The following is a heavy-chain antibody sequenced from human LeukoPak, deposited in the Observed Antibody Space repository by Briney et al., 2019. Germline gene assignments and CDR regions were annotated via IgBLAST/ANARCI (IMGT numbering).Heavy chain of an antibody. D-gene: IGHD4-23*01. J-gene: IGHJ3*02. V-gene: IGHV4-61*02. CDR2: IYTSGST. Sequence: SQTLSLTCTVSGGSISSGSYYWSWIRQPAGKGLEWIGRIYTSGSTNYNPSLKSRVTISVDTSKNQFSLKLSSVTAADTAVDYCARGGLGGGNRDAFDIWGQGTMVTVSS. CDR1: GGSISSGSYY. CDR3: ARGGLGGGNRDAFDI.